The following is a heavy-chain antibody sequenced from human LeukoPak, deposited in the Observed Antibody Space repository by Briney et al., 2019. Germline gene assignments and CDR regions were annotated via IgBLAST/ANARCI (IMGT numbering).Heavy chain of an antibody. CDR1: GGSISSSSSY. Sequence: SETLSLTCTVSGGSISSSSSYWGWIRQSPGKGLEWLGSIYYSGTTYYNPSLRSRVVVSVVTSTNQFSLRLNSVTAADTAVYYCSRQDVTIFGVVPDIWGQGILVTVSS. CDR3: SRQDVTIFGVVPDI. V-gene: IGHV4-39*01. CDR2: IYYSGTT. D-gene: IGHD3-3*01. J-gene: IGHJ4*02.